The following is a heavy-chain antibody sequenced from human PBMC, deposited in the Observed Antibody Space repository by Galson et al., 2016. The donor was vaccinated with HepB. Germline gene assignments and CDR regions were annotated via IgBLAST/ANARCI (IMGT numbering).Heavy chain of an antibody. CDR2: IGMSDTTI. V-gene: IGHV3-11*01. CDR3: ARTWYYSILSGYFPYFDD. D-gene: IGHD3-9*01. CDR1: GFTFSDYY. J-gene: IGHJ4*02. Sequence: SLRLSCAVSGFTFSDYYMTWIRQAPGKGLEWISYIGMSDTTIYYADSVKGRFTVSRDNANKSLYLQMNSLRAEDTAVYDCARTWYYSILSGYFPYFDDWGQGTLVTVSP.